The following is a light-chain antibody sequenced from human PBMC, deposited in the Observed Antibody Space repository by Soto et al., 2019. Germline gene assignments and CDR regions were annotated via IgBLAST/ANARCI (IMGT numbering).Light chain of an antibody. Sequence: EIVLTQSPGTLSLSPGERATLSCRASQSVSSSYLAWYQQKPGQAPRLLIYGASSRATGIPDRFSGSGSGTYFTITISRLEPEDFAVYYCQQYGSSPSWTFGQGTKVDIK. CDR3: QQYGSSPSWT. V-gene: IGKV3-20*01. CDR1: QSVSSSY. J-gene: IGKJ1*01. CDR2: GAS.